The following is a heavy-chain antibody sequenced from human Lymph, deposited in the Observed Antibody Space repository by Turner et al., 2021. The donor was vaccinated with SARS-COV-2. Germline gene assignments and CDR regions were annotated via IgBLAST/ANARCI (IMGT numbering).Heavy chain of an antibody. D-gene: IGHD3-10*01. Sequence: QVQLVESGGGVVQPGGSLRLSCPASGLTFSGYGMHWVRQAPGKGLEWVAVISYDGNNEHCADSVKGRFTISRDNSKNTLYLQMNRLRPDDTAVYYCAKDLSAGDYYYYYGMDVWGQGTTVTVSS. J-gene: IGHJ6*02. CDR2: ISYDGNNE. CDR1: GLTFSGYG. CDR3: AKDLSAGDYYYYYGMDV. V-gene: IGHV3-30*18.